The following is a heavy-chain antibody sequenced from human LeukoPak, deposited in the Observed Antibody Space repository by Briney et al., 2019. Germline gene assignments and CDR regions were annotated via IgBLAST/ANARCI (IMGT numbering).Heavy chain of an antibody. J-gene: IGHJ6*02. CDR1: GYTFTGYY. Sequence: ASVKVSCKASGYTFTGYYMHWVRQAPGQGLEWMGWINPNSGGTNYAQKFQGGVTMTRDTSISTAYMELSRLRSDDTAVYYCARVEVVVAASYYGMDVWGQGTTVTVSS. D-gene: IGHD2-15*01. CDR2: INPNSGGT. CDR3: ARVEVVVAASYYGMDV. V-gene: IGHV1-2*02.